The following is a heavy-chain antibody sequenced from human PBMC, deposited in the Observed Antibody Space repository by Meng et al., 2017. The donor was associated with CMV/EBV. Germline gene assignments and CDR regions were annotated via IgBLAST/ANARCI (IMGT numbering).Heavy chain of an antibody. CDR2: ISSNGDST. J-gene: IGHJ6*02. CDR3: ARSVGELPVYYYGMDV. CDR1: GFTFSSYA. D-gene: IGHD1-26*01. V-gene: IGHV3-64*02. Sequence: GESLKISCAASGFTFSSYAMHWVRQAPGKGLEYVSAISSNGDSTYYADSVKGRFTISRDNSKNTLYLQMGSLRAEDMAVYYCARSVGELPVYYYGMDVWGQGTTVTVSS.